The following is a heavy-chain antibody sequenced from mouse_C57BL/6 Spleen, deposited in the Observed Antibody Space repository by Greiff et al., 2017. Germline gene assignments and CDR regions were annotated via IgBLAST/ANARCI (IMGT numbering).Heavy chain of an antibody. V-gene: IGHV14-3*01. CDR1: GFNIKNTY. CDR3: AREGVYGNYDAMDY. Sequence: VQLQQSVAELVRPGASVKLSCTASGFNIKNTYMHWVKQRPEQGLEWIGRIDPANGNTKYAPKFQGKATITVTTSSNTAYLQLSSLTSWNTVIYYCAREGVYGNYDAMDYWGQGTTVTVAS. J-gene: IGHJ4*01. D-gene: IGHD2-10*02. CDR2: IDPANGNT.